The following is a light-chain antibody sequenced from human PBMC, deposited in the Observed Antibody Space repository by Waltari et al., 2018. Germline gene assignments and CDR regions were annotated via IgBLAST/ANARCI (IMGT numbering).Light chain of an antibody. CDR3: QVWDSNSDQGV. V-gene: IGLV3-21*02. J-gene: IGLJ3*02. Sequence: SYVLTQPPSVSVAPGQTARITCGGNNLGSKSVHWYQQKPGQAPVLVVYDDSARPSGIPERFSGSNSGNTATLTISRVEAGDEADYYCQVWDSNSDQGVFGGGTKLPVL. CDR2: DDS. CDR1: NLGSKS.